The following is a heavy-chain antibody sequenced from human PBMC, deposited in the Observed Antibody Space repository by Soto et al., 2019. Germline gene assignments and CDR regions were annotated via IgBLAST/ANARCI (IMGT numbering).Heavy chain of an antibody. CDR3: ARALAAYGYYYGMDV. CDR2: ISYDGSNK. D-gene: IGHD6-25*01. V-gene: IGHV3-30-3*01. J-gene: IGHJ6*02. CDR1: GFTFSSYA. Sequence: PGGSLRLSCAASGFTFSSYAMHWVRQAPGKGLEWVAVISYDGSNKYYADSVKGRFTISRDNSKNTLYLQMNSLRAEDTAVYYCARALAAYGYYYGMDVWGQGTTVTVSS.